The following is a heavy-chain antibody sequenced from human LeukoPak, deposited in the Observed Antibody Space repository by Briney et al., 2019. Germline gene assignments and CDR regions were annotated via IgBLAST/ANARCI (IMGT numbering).Heavy chain of an antibody. CDR3: ARDASSSSRSLAYSAFDI. D-gene: IGHD6-6*01. V-gene: IGHV3-74*01. CDR1: GFTFSSYW. Sequence: GGSLRLSCAASGFTFSSYWMHWVRQVPGKGLVWVSRINSDGSSRSYVDSVMGRFTISRDNAKNSLYLQMNSLRAEDTALYYCARDASSSSRSLAYSAFDIWGQGTMVTVSS. J-gene: IGHJ3*02. CDR2: INSDGSSR.